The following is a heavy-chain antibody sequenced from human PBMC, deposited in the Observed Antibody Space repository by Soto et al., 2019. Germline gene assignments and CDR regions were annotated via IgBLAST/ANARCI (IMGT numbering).Heavy chain of an antibody. Sequence: AGSLRLSCAASGFTFSSYAMSWVRQAPGKGLEWVSAISGSGGSTYYADSVKGRFTISRDNSKNTLYLQMNSLRAEDTAVYYCAKDGNPIPYLTGYYRLGWFDPWGQGTLVTVSS. V-gene: IGHV3-23*01. CDR2: ISGSGGST. CDR3: AKDGNPIPYLTGYYRLGWFDP. J-gene: IGHJ5*02. CDR1: GFTFSSYA. D-gene: IGHD3-9*01.